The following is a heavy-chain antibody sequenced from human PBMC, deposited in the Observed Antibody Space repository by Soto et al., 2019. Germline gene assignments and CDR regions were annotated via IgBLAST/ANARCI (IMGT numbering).Heavy chain of an antibody. CDR2: ISYDGSSK. CDR3: ARRNSDYSRVWSDAFDI. V-gene: IGHV3-30-3*01. D-gene: IGHD6-19*01. J-gene: IGHJ3*02. Sequence: QVQLVESGGGVVQPGRSLRLSCAASGFTFSSYAMHWVRQAPGKGPEWVAVISYDGSSKTYADSVKGQFTISRDNSKNSLFLQMNNLRPEDTAVYYCARRNSDYSRVWSDAFDIWGQGTMVTVSS. CDR1: GFTFSSYA.